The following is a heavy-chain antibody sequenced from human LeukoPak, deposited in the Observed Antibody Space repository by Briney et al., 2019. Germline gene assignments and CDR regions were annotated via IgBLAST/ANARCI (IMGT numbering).Heavy chain of an antibody. D-gene: IGHD4-11*01. CDR3: ARGPTTRGYYYYYGMDV. Sequence: GGSLRLSCAASGFTFSSYGMHWVRQAPGKGLEWVAVISYDGSNKYYADSVKGRFTISRDNSKNTLYLQMNSLRAEDTAVYYCARGPTTRGYYYYYGMDVWGQGTTVTVSS. J-gene: IGHJ6*02. CDR2: ISYDGSNK. V-gene: IGHV3-30*03. CDR1: GFTFSSYG.